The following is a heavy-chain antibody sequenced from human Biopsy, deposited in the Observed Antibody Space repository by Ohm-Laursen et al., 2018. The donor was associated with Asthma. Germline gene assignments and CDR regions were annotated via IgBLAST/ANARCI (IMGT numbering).Heavy chain of an antibody. CDR1: GYTFNSAG. CDR2: ISVYNGNT. V-gene: IGHV1-18*01. J-gene: IGHJ6*02. CDR3: ARAVDYSHYYGIDV. Sequence: ATVKISCKTSGYTFNSAGITWVRQAPGQGLEWMGWISVYNGNTKVAQKLQDRVTMITGTSTSTAYMELRSLRSDDTAMYFCARAVDYSHYYGIDVWGQGTTVTVS. D-gene: IGHD3-10*01.